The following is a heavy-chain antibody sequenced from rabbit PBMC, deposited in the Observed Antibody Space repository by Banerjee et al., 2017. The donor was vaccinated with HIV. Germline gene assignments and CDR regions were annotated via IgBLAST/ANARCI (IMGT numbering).Heavy chain of an antibody. CDR3: VRETYGYAGYAYAFDP. CDR1: GFDFSSYG. Sequence: QEQLVESGGGLVQPGGSLKLSCKASGFDFSSYGVSWVRQAPGKGLEWIGYIDPVFGSTYYASWVNGRFTISSHNAQNTLYLQLNSLTAADTATYFCVRETYGYAGYAYAFDPWGQGTLVTVS. CDR2: IDPVFGST. D-gene: IGHD6-1*01. V-gene: IGHV1S47*01. J-gene: IGHJ2*01.